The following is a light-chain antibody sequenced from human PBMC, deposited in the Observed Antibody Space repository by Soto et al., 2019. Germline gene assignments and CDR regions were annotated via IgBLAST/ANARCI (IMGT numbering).Light chain of an antibody. Sequence: DIQMTQSPSSLSASVGDRVTITCRASQTISYYLNWYQHKPGKAPKLLIFGASSLQSGVPSRFSGSGSETDFTLTISSLQPEDFATYYCQQSYTTPITLGQGIRLDIK. J-gene: IGKJ5*01. CDR2: GAS. V-gene: IGKV1-39*01. CDR1: QTISYY. CDR3: QQSYTTPIT.